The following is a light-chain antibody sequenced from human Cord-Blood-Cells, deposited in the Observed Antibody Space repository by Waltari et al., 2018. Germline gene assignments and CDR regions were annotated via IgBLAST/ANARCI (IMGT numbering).Light chain of an antibody. CDR2: DVS. J-gene: IGLJ1*01. CDR3: CSYAGSYTFV. CDR1: SSDVGGYNY. V-gene: IGLV2-11*01. Sequence: QSALTQPRSVSGSPGQSVTISCTGTSSDVGGYNYVSWYQQHPGKAPKLMIYDVSKLPSGVPVRFSGSKSGNAASLALSGLQAEDEADYYCCSYAGSYTFVFGTGTKVTVL.